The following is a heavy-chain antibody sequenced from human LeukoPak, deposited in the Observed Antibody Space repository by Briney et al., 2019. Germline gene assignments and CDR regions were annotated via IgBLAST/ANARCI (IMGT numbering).Heavy chain of an antibody. V-gene: IGHV4-59*12. Sequence: SETLSLTCTVSGGSISSYYWSWIRQPPGKGLEWLGYIYYSGSTNYNPSLKSRVTISVDTSKNQFSLKLSSVTAADTAVYYCARAEKGETYYDFWSGYYISDWGQGTLVTVSS. J-gene: IGHJ4*02. CDR1: GGSISSYY. CDR2: IYYSGST. CDR3: ARAEKGETYYDFWSGYYISD. D-gene: IGHD3-3*01.